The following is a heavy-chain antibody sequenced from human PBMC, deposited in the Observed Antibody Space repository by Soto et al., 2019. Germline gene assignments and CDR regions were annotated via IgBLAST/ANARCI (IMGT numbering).Heavy chain of an antibody. CDR3: HASGSPDY. CDR1: GFAFSAYW. Sequence: EVQLVESGGGLVQPGGSLRLSCAAFGFAFSAYWMHWVRQAPGKGLMWVSRINSDGTTTNYADSVKGRFTISRDNAKNTLYLQMNSLRPEDTAVYYCHASGSPDYWGQGTLVTVSS. D-gene: IGHD3-10*01. J-gene: IGHJ4*02. V-gene: IGHV3-74*01. CDR2: INSDGTTT.